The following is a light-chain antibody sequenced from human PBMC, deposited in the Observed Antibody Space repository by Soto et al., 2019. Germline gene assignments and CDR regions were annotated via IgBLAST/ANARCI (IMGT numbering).Light chain of an antibody. Sequence: DIQMTQSPSTLSASVGDRVPITCLASQSISSWLAWYQQKPGKAPKLLIYKASTLQSGVPSRFSGSGSGTEFTLAISSLQPDDSATYYCQQYNDNWTFGQGTKV. CDR1: QSISSW. J-gene: IGKJ1*01. CDR3: QQYNDNWT. CDR2: KAS. V-gene: IGKV1-5*03.